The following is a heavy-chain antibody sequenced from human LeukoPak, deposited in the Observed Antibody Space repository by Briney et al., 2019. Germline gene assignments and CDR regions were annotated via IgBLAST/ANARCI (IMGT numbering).Heavy chain of an antibody. CDR3: ARGAGRHGDYRDY. CDR1: GGSISSSSYY. J-gene: IGHJ4*02. D-gene: IGHD4-17*01. V-gene: IGHV3-11*04. CDR2: ISSGGDAT. Sequence: LSLTCTVSGGSISSSSYYWGWIRQAPGKGLEWISYISSGGDATHYADSVKGRFTISRDNAKNSLYMQMNSLTAEDTAVYYCARGAGRHGDYRDYWGQGTLVTVSS.